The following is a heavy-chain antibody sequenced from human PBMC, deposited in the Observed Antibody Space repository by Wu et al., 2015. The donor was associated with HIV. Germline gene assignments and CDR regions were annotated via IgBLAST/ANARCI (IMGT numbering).Heavy chain of an antibody. D-gene: IGHD5-24*01. CDR1: GYRFTSHG. Sequence: HVHLVQSGAEVKKPGASVKVSCKASGYRFTSHGISWVRQAPGQGLEWVGRIIPIFGTPDYARKFRGRIRITADESSTTSYMELISLGREDTAIYYCARRQQLVDQWGQGTLISVSS. V-gene: IGHV1-69*13. CDR2: IIPIFGTP. CDR3: ARRQQLVDQ. J-gene: IGHJ4*02.